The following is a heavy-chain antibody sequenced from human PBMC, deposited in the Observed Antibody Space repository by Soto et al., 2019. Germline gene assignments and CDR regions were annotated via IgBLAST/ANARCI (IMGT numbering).Heavy chain of an antibody. CDR1: GFTFSSYA. CDR2: ISGSGGST. CDR3: ANQGYSSSWPTDY. D-gene: IGHD6-13*01. J-gene: IGHJ4*02. Sequence: EVQLLESGGGLVQPGGSLRLSCAASGFTFSSYAMSWVRQAPGKGLEWVSAISGSGGSTYYADSVKGRFTISRDNSKNTLYVQMNSLRAEDTAVYYCANQGYSSSWPTDYWGQGTLVTVSS. V-gene: IGHV3-23*01.